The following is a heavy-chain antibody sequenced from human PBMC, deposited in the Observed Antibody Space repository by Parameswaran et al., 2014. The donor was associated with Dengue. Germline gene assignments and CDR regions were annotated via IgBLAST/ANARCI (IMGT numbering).Heavy chain of an antibody. CDR3: ARDGKEGATIFYY. D-gene: IGHD1-26*01. J-gene: IGHJ4*02. Sequence: WVRQAPGQRLEWMGWINPGNGDTKYSQKFQGRVTMTAGTSASTVYVELNSLTSEDMAIYYCARDGKEGATIFYYWGQGTLVTVSS. V-gene: IGHV1-3*01. CDR2: INPGNGDT.